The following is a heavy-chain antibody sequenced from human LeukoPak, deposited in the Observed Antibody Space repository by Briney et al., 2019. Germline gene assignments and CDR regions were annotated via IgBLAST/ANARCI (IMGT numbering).Heavy chain of an antibody. V-gene: IGHV1-2*02. CDR2: INPNSGAT. J-gene: IGHJ4*02. D-gene: IGHD5-12*01. CDR1: GYTFTGYY. CDR3: ARAERGYSGTWN. Sequence: ASVKVSCKASGYTFTGYYMHWVRQAPGQGLEWMGWINPNSGATNYAQKFQGRVTMTRDTSISTACMELSRLRSDDTAVYYCARAERGYSGTWNWGQGTLVTVSS.